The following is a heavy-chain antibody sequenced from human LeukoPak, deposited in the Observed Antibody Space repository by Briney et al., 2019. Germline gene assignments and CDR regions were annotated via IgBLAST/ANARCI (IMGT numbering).Heavy chain of an antibody. CDR2: IHPGDSDT. CDR3: ARHSYCGSTTCYYYYGMDV. D-gene: IGHD2-2*01. Sequence: GESLKISCKGFGYSFRDYWIGWVRQMPGKGLEWMGIIHPGDSDTRYSPSFQGQVTISADKSINTAYLQWSSLKASDTAMYYCARHSYCGSTTCYYYYGMDVWGQGTTVTVSS. V-gene: IGHV5-51*01. CDR1: GYSFRDYW. J-gene: IGHJ6*02.